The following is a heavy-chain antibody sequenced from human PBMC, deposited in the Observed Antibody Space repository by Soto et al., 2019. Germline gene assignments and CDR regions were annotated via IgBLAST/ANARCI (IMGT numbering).Heavy chain of an antibody. V-gene: IGHV1-3*01. CDR3: ANESGGGGFDY. J-gene: IGHJ4*02. CDR1: GYTFTSYA. Sequence: QVQLVQSVAEVKKPGASVKVSCKASGYTFTSYAMHWVRQAPGQRLEWMGWINAGNGNTKYSQKFQGRVTITRDTSARAGYMGLRSVRTEETAVYYWANESGGGGFDYWGQGTLVTVSS. D-gene: IGHD3-10*01. CDR2: INAGNGNT.